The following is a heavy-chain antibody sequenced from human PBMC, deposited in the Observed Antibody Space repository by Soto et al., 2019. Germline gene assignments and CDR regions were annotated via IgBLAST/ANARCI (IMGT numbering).Heavy chain of an antibody. V-gene: IGHV1-69*01. CDR3: ERERVWVYDSRGYSSIAY. Sequence: QVQLVQSGAEVKKPGSSVKVSCKASGGTFSSYAISWVRQAPGQGLEWMGGIIPIFGTANYAQKFQGRVTMTADEATSTGYMERSSLRAEDTAVYYCERERVWVYDSRGYSSIAYWGQGTLVTVSS. D-gene: IGHD3-22*01. CDR1: GGTFSSYA. CDR2: IIPIFGTA. J-gene: IGHJ4*02.